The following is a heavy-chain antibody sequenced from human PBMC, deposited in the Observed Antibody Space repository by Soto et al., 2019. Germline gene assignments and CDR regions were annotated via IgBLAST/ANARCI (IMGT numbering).Heavy chain of an antibody. V-gene: IGHV4-30-4*08. CDR3: ARGGAIADFYFEE. D-gene: IGHD6-13*01. CDR1: GGASNNDRYY. CDR2: IYYSGRA. J-gene: IGHJ4*02. Sequence: SETLSLTGTVSGGASNNDRYYLSWIRQPTGKGLEWTGYIYYSGRAYYNPSLKSRVTISVDSSNNQFSLQLTSVSAADTAVYYCARGGAIADFYFEEWGQGSRVTVSS.